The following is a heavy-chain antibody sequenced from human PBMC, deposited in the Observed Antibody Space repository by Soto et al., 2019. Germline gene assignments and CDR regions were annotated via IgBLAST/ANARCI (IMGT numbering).Heavy chain of an antibody. CDR1: GYTFTSYY. D-gene: IGHD1-26*01. Sequence: ASVKVSCKASGYTFTSYYMHWVRQAPGQGLEWMGIINPSGGSTSYAQKFQGRVTMTRDTSTSTVYMELSSLRSEDTAVYYCATGSGSYYYYYYGMDVWGQGTTVTVSS. J-gene: IGHJ6*02. V-gene: IGHV1-46*01. CDR3: ATGSGSYYYYYYGMDV. CDR2: INPSGGST.